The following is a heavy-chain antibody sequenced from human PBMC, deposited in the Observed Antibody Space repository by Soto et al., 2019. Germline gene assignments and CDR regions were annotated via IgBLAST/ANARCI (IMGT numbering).Heavy chain of an antibody. CDR1: DGSFIGHY. CDR2: INHSGST. V-gene: IGHV4-34*01. Sequence: PSETLCLTYAVYDGSFIGHYWRWIRQPPGKGLEWIGEINHSGSTNYNPSLKSRVTISVDTSKNQFSLKLSSVTAADTAVYYCARGTRSARKVAAAGLRAFDIWGQGTMVTVSS. J-gene: IGHJ3*02. CDR3: ARGTRSARKVAAAGLRAFDI. D-gene: IGHD6-13*01.